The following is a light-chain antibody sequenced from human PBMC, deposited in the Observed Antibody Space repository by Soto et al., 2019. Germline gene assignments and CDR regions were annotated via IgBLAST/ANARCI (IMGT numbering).Light chain of an antibody. V-gene: IGKV1-5*01. CDR3: QQYNIRPLT. Sequence: QMTQSPSTLSASVGDRVTITCRASQSIHTWLAWYQQKPGKAPKLLISDASSLESGVPSRFSGSRSGTEFTLTISNLHPDDFAAYYCQQYNIRPLTFGGGTKVDIK. J-gene: IGKJ4*01. CDR1: QSIHTW. CDR2: DAS.